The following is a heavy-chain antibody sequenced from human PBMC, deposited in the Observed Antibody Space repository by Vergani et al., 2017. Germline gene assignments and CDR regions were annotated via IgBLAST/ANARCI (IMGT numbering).Heavy chain of an antibody. J-gene: IGHJ5*02. D-gene: IGHD3-16*01. CDR2: IYYSGST. CDR1: GGSISSYY. CDR3: ARVGGDGWFDP. Sequence: QVQLQESGPGLVKPSETLSLTCTVSGGSISSYYWSWIRQPPGKGLEWIGYIYYSGSTNYNPSLKSRFTISVDTSKNQFSLKLSSVTAADKAVYYCARVGGDGWFDPWGQGTLVTVSS. V-gene: IGHV4-59*01.